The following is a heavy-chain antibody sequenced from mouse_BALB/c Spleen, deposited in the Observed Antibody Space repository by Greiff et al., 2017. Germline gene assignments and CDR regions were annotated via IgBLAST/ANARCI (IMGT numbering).Heavy chain of an antibody. V-gene: IGHV5-12-1*01. CDR3: ARGDMGYVAY. J-gene: IGHJ3*01. Sequence: EVQLVESGGGLVKPGGSLKLSCAASGFAFSSYDMSWVRQTPEKRLEWVAYISSGGGSTYYPDTVKGRFTISRDNAKNTLYLQMSSLKSEDTAMYYCARGDMGYVAYWGQGTLVTVSA. CDR2: ISSGGGST. CDR1: GFAFSSYD. D-gene: IGHD2-14*01.